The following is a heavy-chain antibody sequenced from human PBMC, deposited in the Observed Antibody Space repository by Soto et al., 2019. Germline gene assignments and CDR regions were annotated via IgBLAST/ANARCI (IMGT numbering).Heavy chain of an antibody. Sequence: GGSLRLSCAASGFTFSSYWMHWVRQAPGKGPVWVSRINRDGSSTSYADSVRGRFTISRDNAKNTLYLQMNSLRTEETAVYYCARARDYGDYPFDYWGQGALVTVSS. D-gene: IGHD4-17*01. CDR3: ARARDYGDYPFDY. V-gene: IGHV3-74*01. CDR2: INRDGSST. J-gene: IGHJ4*02. CDR1: GFTFSSYW.